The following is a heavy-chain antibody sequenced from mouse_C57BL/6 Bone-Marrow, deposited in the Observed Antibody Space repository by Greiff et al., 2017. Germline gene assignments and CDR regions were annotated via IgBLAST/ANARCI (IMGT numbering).Heavy chain of an antibody. Sequence: QVQLQQPGAELVKPGASVKLSCKASGYTFTSYWMQWVKQRPGQGLEWIGEIDPSDSYTNYNQKFKGKATLTVNTSSSTDYMQLSSLTSEDSAVYYCARRLRGFDYWGQGTTLTVSS. CDR1: GYTFTSYW. J-gene: IGHJ2*01. V-gene: IGHV1-50*01. CDR2: IDPSDSYT. D-gene: IGHD1-3*01. CDR3: ARRLRGFDY.